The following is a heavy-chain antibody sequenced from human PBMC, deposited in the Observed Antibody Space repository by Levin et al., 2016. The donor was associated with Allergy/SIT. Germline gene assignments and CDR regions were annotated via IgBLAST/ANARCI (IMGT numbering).Heavy chain of an antibody. Sequence: GESLKISCAASGFTFSSYAMHWVRQAPGKGLEYVSAISSNGGSTYYANSVKGRFTISRDNSKNTLYLQMGSLRAEDMAVYYCARAVSSYCSSTSCYKAREGNYYMDVWGKGTTVTVSS. CDR1: GFTFSSYA. V-gene: IGHV3-64*01. CDR3: ARAVSSYCSSTSCYKAREGNYYMDV. J-gene: IGHJ6*03. CDR2: ISSNGGST. D-gene: IGHD2-2*02.